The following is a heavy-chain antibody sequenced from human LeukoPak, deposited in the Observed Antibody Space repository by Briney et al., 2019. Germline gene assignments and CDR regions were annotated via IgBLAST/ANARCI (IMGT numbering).Heavy chain of an antibody. V-gene: IGHV3-23*01. CDR3: AKRGAEVGTTVAPGDY. J-gene: IGHJ4*02. D-gene: IGHD1-26*01. CDR1: GFTLSSYA. CDR2: ISGNGNA. Sequence: GGSLRLSCAASGFTLSSYAMSWVRQAPGKGLEWVSAISGNGNAYYADSVKGRFTISRDNSKNTLYLQMNSLRAEDTAVYYCAKRGAEVGTTVAPGDYWGQGTLLTVSS.